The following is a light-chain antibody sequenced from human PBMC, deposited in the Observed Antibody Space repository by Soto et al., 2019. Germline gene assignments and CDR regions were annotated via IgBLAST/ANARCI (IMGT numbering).Light chain of an antibody. J-gene: IGKJ4*01. V-gene: IGKV3-15*01. CDR3: QQYNNWPPLT. CDR2: GAS. Sequence: EIVMTQSPATPSVSPGERATLSCRASQSVTTNLAWYQHKPGQTPRLLIYGASTRATGIPARFSGSGSGTEFTLTISSLQSEDFAIYYCQQYNNWPPLTFGGGTKVEIK. CDR1: QSVTTN.